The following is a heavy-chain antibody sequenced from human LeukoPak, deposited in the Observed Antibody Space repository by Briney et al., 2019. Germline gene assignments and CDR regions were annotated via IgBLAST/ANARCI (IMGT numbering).Heavy chain of an antibody. CDR3: ARDQQMSVDGMDV. J-gene: IGHJ6*02. CDR2: ISYDGSNK. CDR1: VFTLSSYP. D-gene: IGHD1/OR15-1a*01. Sequence: GGCLRLSCAAPVFTLSSYPMQRVRQAQSKGLEWVAVISYDGSNKYYADSVKGRFTISRDNSKNTLYLQMNSLRAEDTAVYYCARDQQMSVDGMDVWGQGTTVTVSS. V-gene: IGHV3-30-3*01.